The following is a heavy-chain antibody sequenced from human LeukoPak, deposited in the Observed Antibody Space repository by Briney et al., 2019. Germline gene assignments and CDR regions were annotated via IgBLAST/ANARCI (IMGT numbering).Heavy chain of an antibody. CDR3: ARDPGPYYDILTGWDV. CDR1: GGSISSYY. D-gene: IGHD3-9*01. J-gene: IGHJ6*02. CDR2: IYTSGST. Sequence: PSETLSLTCTVSGGSISSYYWSWIRQPAGKGLEWIGRIYTSGSTNCNPSLKSRVTMSVDTSKNQFSLKLSSVTAADTAVYYCARDPGPYYDILTGWDVWGQGTTVTVSS. V-gene: IGHV4-4*07.